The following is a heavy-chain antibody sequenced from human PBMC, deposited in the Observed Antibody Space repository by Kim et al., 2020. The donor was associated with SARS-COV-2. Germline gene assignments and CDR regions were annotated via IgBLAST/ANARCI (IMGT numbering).Heavy chain of an antibody. CDR2: INRSGST. J-gene: IGHJ2*01. Sequence: SETLSLTCGVSGGSLGEYYWGWIRQAPGKGLEWIGEINRSGSTIYNPSLKSRLIISVDTSRNQMSLRLSSVTAADTAIYYCARGTYYCSSNRCVINGYFGLWGRGTLVTVSS. CDR1: GGSLGEYY. CDR3: ARGTYYCSSNRCVINGYFGL. D-gene: IGHD2-15*01. V-gene: IGHV4-34*01.